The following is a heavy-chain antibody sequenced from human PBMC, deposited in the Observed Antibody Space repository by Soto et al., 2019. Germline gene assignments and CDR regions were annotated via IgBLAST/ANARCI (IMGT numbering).Heavy chain of an antibody. CDR2: VKSKTDGGTT. CDR3: ITASRNAWAFDN. CDR1: GFTFSNAW. Sequence: EVQLVESGGGLVKPGGSLRLSCAASGFTFSNAWMSWVRQAPGKGLEWVGRVKSKTDGGTTDYAAPVKGRFTISRDQSKNTLYLQMNSLKTEETGVYYCITASRNAWAFDNWGQATRVTVPS. V-gene: IGHV3-15*01. D-gene: IGHD3-16*01. J-gene: IGHJ4*02.